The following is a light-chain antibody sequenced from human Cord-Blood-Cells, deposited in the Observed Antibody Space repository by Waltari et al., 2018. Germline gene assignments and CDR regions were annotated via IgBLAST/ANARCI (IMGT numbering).Light chain of an antibody. Sequence: EIVMTQSPANLSVSPGERATLSCRASQSVSSNLAWYQQKPGQAPRLLIYGASTRATGIPARFSGSGSGTEFPLTISSLQSEDFAVYYCQQYNNWPYTFGQGTKLEIK. CDR1: QSVSSN. J-gene: IGKJ2*01. CDR2: GAS. V-gene: IGKV3-15*01. CDR3: QQYNNWPYT.